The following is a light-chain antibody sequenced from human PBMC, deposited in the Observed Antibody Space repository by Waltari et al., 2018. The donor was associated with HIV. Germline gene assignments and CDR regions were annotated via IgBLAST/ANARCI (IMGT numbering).Light chain of an antibody. CDR2: NNN. J-gene: IGLJ2*01. CDR3: GTWDSRLSAVV. CDR1: SPNIGNTY. Sequence: QSVFTQPPSVSAAPGQKVTISCSGSSPNIGNTYVSWYQQIPGSAPKLLIYNNNKRPSGIPDRFSGSKSGTSATLGITGLQTGDEADYYCGTWDSRLSAVVFGGGTKLTVL. V-gene: IGLV1-51*01.